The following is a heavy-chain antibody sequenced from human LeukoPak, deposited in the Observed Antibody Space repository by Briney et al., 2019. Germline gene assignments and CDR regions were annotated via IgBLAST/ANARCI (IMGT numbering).Heavy chain of an antibody. Sequence: SETLSLTCTVSGGSISSYYWNWIRQPPGKGLEWIGYIYYSGSTNYNPSLKSRVTISIDTSKNQFSLELSSVTAADTAVYYCARSGYSSNWSFDYWGQGTLVTASS. V-gene: IGHV4-59*01. CDR3: ARSGYSSNWSFDY. CDR2: IYYSGST. CDR1: GGSISSYY. D-gene: IGHD6-13*01. J-gene: IGHJ4*02.